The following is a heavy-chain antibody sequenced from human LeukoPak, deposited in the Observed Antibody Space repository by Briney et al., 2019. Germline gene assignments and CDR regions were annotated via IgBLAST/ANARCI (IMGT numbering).Heavy chain of an antibody. CDR2: IWYDGSNK. CDR3: AKQPHYGRLIDY. CDR1: GFTFSSYG. Sequence: GRSLRLSCAASGFTFSSYGMHWVRQAPGKGLEGVAVIWYDGSNKYYADSVKGRFTISRDNSKTTLYLKMNSLRAEDTAVYYCAKQPHYGRLIDYWGQGTLVTVSS. V-gene: IGHV3-33*06. J-gene: IGHJ4*02. D-gene: IGHD3-10*01.